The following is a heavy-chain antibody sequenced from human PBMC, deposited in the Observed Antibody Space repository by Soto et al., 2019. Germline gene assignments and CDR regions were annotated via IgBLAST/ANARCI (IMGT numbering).Heavy chain of an antibody. V-gene: IGHV5-51*01. CDR2: IYPGDSDI. J-gene: IGHJ4*02. D-gene: IGHD3-22*01. CDR1: GYSFTTYW. CDR3: ARQAYHYDTNSFGY. Sequence: GESLKISFKGSGYSFTTYWIGWVRQMPGKGLEWMGVIYPGDSDIRFSPSFQGQVTTSADMSLSTAYLQWSSLRVSDTAMYYCARQAYHYDTNSFGYWGQGTLVTVSS.